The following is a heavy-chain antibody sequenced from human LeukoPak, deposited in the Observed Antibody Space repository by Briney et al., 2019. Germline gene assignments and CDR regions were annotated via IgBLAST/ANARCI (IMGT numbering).Heavy chain of an antibody. Sequence: ASVKVSFKASGGTCSSYAISWGRQGPGQGLEWKWRIIPILGIANYAQKFQSRVTITADKSTSTAYMELSSLRSEDTAVYYCARDGYCSSTSCYNYYYYGMDVWVQGTTVTVSS. V-gene: IGHV1-69*04. CDR3: ARDGYCSSTSCYNYYYYGMDV. CDR1: GGTCSSYA. J-gene: IGHJ6*02. D-gene: IGHD2-2*03. CDR2: IIPILGIA.